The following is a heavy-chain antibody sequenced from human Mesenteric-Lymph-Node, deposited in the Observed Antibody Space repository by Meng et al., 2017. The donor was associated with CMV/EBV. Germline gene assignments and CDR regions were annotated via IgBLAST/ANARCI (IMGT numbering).Heavy chain of an antibody. Sequence: SGYTFTSYAMNWVRQAPGQGLEWMGWIHTNTGNPTYAQGFTGRFVFSLDTSVSTAYLQISSLKAEDTAVYYCARGVTYGSGRGWFDPWGQGTLVTVSS. CDR3: ARGVTYGSGRGWFDP. J-gene: IGHJ5*02. CDR1: GYTFTSYA. CDR2: IHTNTGNP. V-gene: IGHV7-4-1*02. D-gene: IGHD3-10*01.